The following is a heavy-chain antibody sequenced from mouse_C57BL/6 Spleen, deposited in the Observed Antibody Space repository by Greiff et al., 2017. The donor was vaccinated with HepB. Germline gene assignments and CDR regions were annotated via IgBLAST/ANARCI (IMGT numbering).Heavy chain of an antibody. D-gene: IGHD3-1*01. CDR3: ARTATGWYFDV. CDR1: GYTFTDYY. Sequence: EVQLQQSGPVLVKPGASVKMSCKASGYTFTDYYMNWVKQSHGKSLEWIGVINPYNGGTNYNEKFKSKATLTVDTSSSTAYMQLSSLTSEDSAVYYCARTATGWYFDVWGTGTTVTVSS. CDR2: INPYNGGT. J-gene: IGHJ1*03. V-gene: IGHV1-19*01.